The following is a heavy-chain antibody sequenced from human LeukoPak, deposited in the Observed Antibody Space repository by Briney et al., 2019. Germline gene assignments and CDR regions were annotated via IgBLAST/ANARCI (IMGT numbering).Heavy chain of an antibody. D-gene: IGHD5-18*01. CDR3: AREDTGMAPGFDY. J-gene: IGHJ4*02. V-gene: IGHV4-39*07. Sequence: SETLSLTCTVSGGSISSSSYYWGWIRQPPGKGLEWIGTTYYSGITYYNPSLRSRVTISLDTSKNQFSLNLNSVTAADTAVYYCAREDTGMAPGFDYWGQGTLVTVSS. CDR2: TYYSGIT. CDR1: GGSISSSSYY.